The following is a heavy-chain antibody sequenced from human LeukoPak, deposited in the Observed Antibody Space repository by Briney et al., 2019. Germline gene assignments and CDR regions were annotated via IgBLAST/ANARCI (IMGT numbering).Heavy chain of an antibody. J-gene: IGHJ4*02. CDR3: ARGPDVDGYIHAPFDY. CDR2: SYSGGST. CDR1: GFTISRHY. D-gene: IGHD5-24*01. Sequence: PGGSLRLSCAASGFTISRHYMSWVRQDPGKGLEWVALSYSGGSTYYADSVEGRFTISRDNSKSMLFLQMNSLRADDTAVYYCARGPDVDGYIHAPFDYWGQGALVTVSS. V-gene: IGHV3-53*01.